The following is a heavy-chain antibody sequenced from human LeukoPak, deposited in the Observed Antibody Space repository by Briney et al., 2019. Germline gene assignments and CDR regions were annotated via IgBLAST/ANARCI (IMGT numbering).Heavy chain of an antibody. D-gene: IGHD5-18*01. CDR1: GFTFSSYA. V-gene: IGHV3-30*02. Sequence: GGSLRLSCVASGFTFSSYAMSWVRQAPGKGLEWVAFIRYDGSNKYYADSVKGRFTISRDNSKNTLYLQMNSLRAEDTAVYYCAKDRVKDTAMVTAFDYWGQGTLVTVSS. CDR2: IRYDGSNK. CDR3: AKDRVKDTAMVTAFDY. J-gene: IGHJ4*02.